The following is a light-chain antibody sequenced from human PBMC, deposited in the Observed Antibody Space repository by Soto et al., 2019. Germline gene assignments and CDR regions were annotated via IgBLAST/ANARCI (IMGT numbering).Light chain of an antibody. CDR1: QGIYNY. V-gene: IGKV1-9*01. J-gene: IGKJ4*01. Sequence: DIQLTQSPSFLSASVGDRVTITCRAIQGIYNYLAWYQQNPGKAPKLLIYSAFSMQSGVPSRFSGSASGTEYTLTISSLQPEDFATYYCQQLNSSPLTFAGGTKVEIK. CDR2: SAF. CDR3: QQLNSSPLT.